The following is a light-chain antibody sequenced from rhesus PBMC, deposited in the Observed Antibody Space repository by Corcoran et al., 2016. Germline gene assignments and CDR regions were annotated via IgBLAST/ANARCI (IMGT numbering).Light chain of an antibody. V-gene: IGKV1S14*01. CDR1: QAISNY. J-gene: IGKJ3*01. CDR2: YAS. CDR3: QQHNSDPFT. Sequence: DIQMTQSPSSLSASVGETVTITCRASQAISNYLTWYQQKPGKAPKPLIYYASYLTIGVPSRFRVSGSGTDFTLTISSLQPEDSAIYHCQQHNSDPFTFGPGTKLEIK.